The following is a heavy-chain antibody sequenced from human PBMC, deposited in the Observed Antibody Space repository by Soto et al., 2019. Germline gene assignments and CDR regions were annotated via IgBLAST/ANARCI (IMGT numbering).Heavy chain of an antibody. CDR3: ARVVVVAAREGYDAFDI. Sequence: ASVKVSCKASGYTFTSYGISWVRQAPGQGLEWMGWISAYNGNTNYAQKLQGRVTMTTDTSTSTAYMELRSLRSDDTAVYYCARVVVVAAREGYDAFDIWGQGTMVTV. V-gene: IGHV1-18*01. D-gene: IGHD2-15*01. CDR2: ISAYNGNT. CDR1: GYTFTSYG. J-gene: IGHJ3*02.